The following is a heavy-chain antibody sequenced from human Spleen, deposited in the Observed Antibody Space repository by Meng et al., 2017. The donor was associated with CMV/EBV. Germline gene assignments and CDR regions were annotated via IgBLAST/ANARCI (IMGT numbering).Heavy chain of an antibody. D-gene: IGHD1-26*01. CDR2: ISSSGSTI. Sequence: GESLKISCAASGFTFSSYEMNWVRQAPGKGLEWVSYISSSGSTIYYADSVKGRFTISRDNAKNSLYLQMNSLRAEDTAVYYCARDGQWELLPQGFDYWGQGTLVTVSS. V-gene: IGHV3-48*03. CDR3: ARDGQWELLPQGFDY. CDR1: GFTFSSYE. J-gene: IGHJ4*02.